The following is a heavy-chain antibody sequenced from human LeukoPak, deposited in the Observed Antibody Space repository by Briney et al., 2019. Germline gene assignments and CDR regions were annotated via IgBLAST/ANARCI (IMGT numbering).Heavy chain of an antibody. CDR3: ARARSIVGVSPFQH. V-gene: IGHV3-21*01. CDR1: GFTFSTYS. Sequence: PGGSLRLSCAASGFTFSTYSMNWVRQAPGQGLEWVSSISSIGGYIWYADSVKGRFTISRDNSKNTLYLQMNSLRPEDTAVYYCARARSIVGVSPFQHWGQGTLVTVSS. CDR2: ISSIGGYI. D-gene: IGHD1-26*01. J-gene: IGHJ1*01.